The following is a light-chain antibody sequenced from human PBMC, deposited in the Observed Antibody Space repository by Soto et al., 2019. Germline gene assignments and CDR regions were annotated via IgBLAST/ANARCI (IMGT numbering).Light chain of an antibody. V-gene: IGKV1-39*01. Sequence: IPITQCPSSLADSLGDSVTITCLASQSISSYLNWYQQKPGKAPKLLIYAASSLQSGVPSRFSGSGSGTDFTLTISSLQPEDFATYYCQQSYSTPRTFGQGTKVDI. CDR2: AAS. J-gene: IGKJ1*01. CDR1: QSISSY. CDR3: QQSYSTPRT.